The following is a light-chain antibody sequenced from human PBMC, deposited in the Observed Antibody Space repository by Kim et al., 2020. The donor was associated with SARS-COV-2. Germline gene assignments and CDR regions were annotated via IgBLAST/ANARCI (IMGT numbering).Light chain of an antibody. CDR2: LGS. J-gene: IGKJ2*03. Sequence: DIVMTQSPLSLPVTPGEPASISCRSSQSLLHSNGYNYLDWYLQKPGQSPQLLIYLGSNRASGVPDRFSGSGSGTDFTLKISRVEAGDVGVYYCMQALQTPRYSFGQGNKLEI. CDR3: MQALQTPRYS. CDR1: QSLLHSNGYNY. V-gene: IGKV2-28*01.